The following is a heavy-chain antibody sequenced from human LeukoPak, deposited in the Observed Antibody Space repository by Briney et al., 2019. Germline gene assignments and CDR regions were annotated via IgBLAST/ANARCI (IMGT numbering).Heavy chain of an antibody. CDR3: ARNLRAVAGSQNY. D-gene: IGHD6-19*01. J-gene: IGHJ4*02. Sequence: SETLSLTCAVYGGSFSGYYWSWIRQPPGKGLEWIGEINHSGSTNFNPSLKSRVTISVDTSKNQFSLKLSSVTAADTAVYYCARNLRAVAGSQNYWGQGTLVTVSS. CDR1: GGSFSGYY. V-gene: IGHV4-34*01. CDR2: INHSGST.